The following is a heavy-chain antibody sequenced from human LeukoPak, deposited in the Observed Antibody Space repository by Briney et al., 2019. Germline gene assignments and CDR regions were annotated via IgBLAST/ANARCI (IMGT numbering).Heavy chain of an antibody. CDR1: GYTFTSYG. D-gene: IGHD3-10*01. J-gene: IGHJ6*04. CDR2: ISAYNGNT. V-gene: IGHV1-18*04. CDR3: ARDSGFMVRGVIIRPSMGMDV. Sequence: ASEKVSCKASGYTFTSYGISWVRQAPGQGLEWMGWISAYNGNTNYAQKLQGRVTMTTDTSTSTAYMELRSLRSDDTAVYYCARDSGFMVRGVIIRPSMGMDVWGKGTTVTVSS.